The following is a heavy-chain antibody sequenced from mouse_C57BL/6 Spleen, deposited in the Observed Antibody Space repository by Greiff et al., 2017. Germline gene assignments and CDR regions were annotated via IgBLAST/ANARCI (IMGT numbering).Heavy chain of an antibody. CDR1: GFTFSSYA. D-gene: IGHD1-1*01. V-gene: IGHV5-4*03. CDR2: ISDGGSYT. Sequence: EVMLVESGGGLVKPGGSLKLSCAASGFTFSSYAMSWVRQTPEKRLEWVATISDGGSYTYYPDNVKGRFTISRDNAKNNLYLQMSHLKSEDTAMYYCARGGITTVVAFGYWGQGTTLTVSS. J-gene: IGHJ2*01. CDR3: ARGGITTVVAFGY.